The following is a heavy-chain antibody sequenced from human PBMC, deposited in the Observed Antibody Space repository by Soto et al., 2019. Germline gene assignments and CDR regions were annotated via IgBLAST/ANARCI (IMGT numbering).Heavy chain of an antibody. J-gene: IGHJ4*02. V-gene: IGHV4-39*01. CDR1: GGSISSSSYY. Sequence: SETLSLTCTVSGGSISSSSYYWGWIRQPPGKGLEWIGSIYYSGSTYYNPSLKSRVTISVDTSKNQFSLKLSSVTAADTAVYYCARHIEGIMTTFWDYWGQGTLVTVSS. CDR3: ARHIEGIMTTFWDY. CDR2: IYYSGST. D-gene: IGHD4-17*01.